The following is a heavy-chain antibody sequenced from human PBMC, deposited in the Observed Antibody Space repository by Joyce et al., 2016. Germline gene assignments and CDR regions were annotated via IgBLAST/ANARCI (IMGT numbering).Heavy chain of an antibody. D-gene: IGHD5-24*01. J-gene: IGHJ1*01. CDR3: ARGRGATIGRDLQF. V-gene: IGHV1-69*01. CDR2: IIPIFATT. Sequence: QVFLEQSGAEVKKPGSSVKVSCKASGGPFSSQTINWLRQAPGQGLEWMGGIIPIFATTNDAQKFQGRVEITADDSTATTSLELSSLRSDDTAVYYCARGRGATIGRDLQFWGQGTRLTVSS. CDR1: GGPFSSQT.